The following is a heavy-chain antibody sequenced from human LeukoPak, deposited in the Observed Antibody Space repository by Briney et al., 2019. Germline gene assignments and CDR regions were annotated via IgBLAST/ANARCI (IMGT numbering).Heavy chain of an antibody. CDR2: ISYDGSNK. Sequence: QTGRSLRLSCAASGFTFSSYAMHWVRQAPGKGLEWVAVISYDGSNKYYADSVKGRFTISRDNSKNTLYLQMNSLRAEDTAVYYCARDKQGGNPDNWFDPWGQGTLVTVSS. CDR1: GFTFSSYA. CDR3: ARDKQGGNPDNWFDP. D-gene: IGHD1-26*01. V-gene: IGHV3-30*04. J-gene: IGHJ5*02.